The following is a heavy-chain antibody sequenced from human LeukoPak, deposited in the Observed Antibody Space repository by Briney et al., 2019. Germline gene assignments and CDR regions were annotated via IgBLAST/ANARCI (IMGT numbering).Heavy chain of an antibody. CDR1: GFTFSSFE. CDR2: ITSSGSTI. CDR3: ARDRSAYSGYDFFDS. Sequence: PGGSLRLSCAASGFTFSSFEMNWDRQAPGKGLEWVSYITSSGSTIYYADSVKGRFTISRDNAKNSLYLQMNSLRAEDTAVYYCARDRSAYSGYDFFDSWGQGTLVTVSS. J-gene: IGHJ4*02. D-gene: IGHD5-12*01. V-gene: IGHV3-48*03.